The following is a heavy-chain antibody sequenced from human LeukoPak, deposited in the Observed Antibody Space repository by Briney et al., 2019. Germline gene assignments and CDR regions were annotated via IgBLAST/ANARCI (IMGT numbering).Heavy chain of an antibody. J-gene: IGHJ4*01. CDR2: IYSSGST. CDR1: GGSISGNY. CDR3: ARDWSVAGPSDHFDY. V-gene: IGHV4-4*07. D-gene: IGHD6-19*01. Sequence: PSETLFLTCNVSGGSISGNYWSWIRQPAGKGLDWIGHIYSSGSTKFNPSLKSRVSMSVLMSKNQFSLRLNSVTAADTAVYYCARDWSVAGPSDHFDYWGRGTLVTVSS.